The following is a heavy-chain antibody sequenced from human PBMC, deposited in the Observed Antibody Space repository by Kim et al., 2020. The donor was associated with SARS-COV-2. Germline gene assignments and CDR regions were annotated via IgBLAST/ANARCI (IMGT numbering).Heavy chain of an antibody. CDR1: GFTFSNAW. CDR2: IKSKTDGGTT. D-gene: IGHD6-6*01. Sequence: GGSLRLSCAASGFTFSNAWMSWVRQAPGKGLEWVGRIKSKTDGGTTDYAAPVKGRFTISRDDSKNTLYLQMNSLKTEDTAVYYCTTDVQLVLTTPRSYFDYWGQGTLVTVSS. CDR3: TTDVQLVLTTPRSYFDY. J-gene: IGHJ4*02. V-gene: IGHV3-15*01.